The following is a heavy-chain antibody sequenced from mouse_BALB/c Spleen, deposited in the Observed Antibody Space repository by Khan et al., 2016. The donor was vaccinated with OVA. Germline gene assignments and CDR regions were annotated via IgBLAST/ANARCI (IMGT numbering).Heavy chain of an antibody. D-gene: IGHD1-3*01. Sequence: QVQLQQPGAELVRPGVSVKISCKGSAYTFTDYAMHWVKQSHAKSLEWIGVISSYYGDATYNQKFKGKATMTVDKSSSTAYMELDRLTSEDSAIYYGARGSGKSRFAYWGQGTLVSVSA. CDR2: ISSYYGDA. CDR1: AYTFTDYA. J-gene: IGHJ3*01. V-gene: IGHV1S137*01. CDR3: ARGSGKSRFAY.